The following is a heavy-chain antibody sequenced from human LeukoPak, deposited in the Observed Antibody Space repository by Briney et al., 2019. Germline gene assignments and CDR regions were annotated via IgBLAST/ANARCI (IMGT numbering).Heavy chain of an antibody. CDR2: ISAGGGTT. CDR1: GFIFSSYA. Sequence: PGGSLRLSCAASGFIFSSYAMSWVRQAPGKGLEWVSSISAGGGTTYYVDSVKGRFTISRDNSENTLCLQMNSLRAEDTAVYYCAKGKTTYGDYDRWGQGTLVTVSS. CDR3: AKGKTTYGDYDR. D-gene: IGHD4-17*01. J-gene: IGHJ4*02. V-gene: IGHV3-23*01.